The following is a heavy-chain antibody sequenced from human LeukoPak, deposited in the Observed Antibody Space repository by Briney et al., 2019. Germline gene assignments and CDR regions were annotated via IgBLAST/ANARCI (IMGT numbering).Heavy chain of an antibody. CDR1: GGSISSSSYY. V-gene: IGHV4-39*01. Sequence: NPSETLSLTCTVSGGSISSSSYYWGWIRQPPGKGLEWIGSIYYSGSTYYNPSLKSRVTISVDTSKNQFSLKLSSVTAADTAVYYCARHYHGDYLGNWFDPWGQGTLVTVSP. CDR2: IYYSGST. CDR3: ARHYHGDYLGNWFDP. J-gene: IGHJ5*02. D-gene: IGHD4-17*01.